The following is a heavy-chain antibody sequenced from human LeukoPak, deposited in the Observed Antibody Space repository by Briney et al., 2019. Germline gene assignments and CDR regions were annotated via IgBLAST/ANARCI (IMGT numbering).Heavy chain of an antibody. J-gene: IGHJ3*02. CDR3: ARVEGGYNYAFDI. CDR1: GYTFTSYG. Sequence: ASVKVSCKASGYTFTSYGISWVRQAPGQGLEWMGWISAYNGNTNYAQKLQGRVTMTRDTSISTAYMELSRLGSDDTAVYYCARVEGGYNYAFDIWGQGTMVTVSS. V-gene: IGHV1-18*01. D-gene: IGHD5-24*01. CDR2: ISAYNGNT.